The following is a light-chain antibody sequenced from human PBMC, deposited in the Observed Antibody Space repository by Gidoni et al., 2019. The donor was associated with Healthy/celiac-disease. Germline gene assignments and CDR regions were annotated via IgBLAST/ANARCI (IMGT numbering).Light chain of an antibody. J-gene: IGKJ2*01. CDR2: GSS. CDR3: QQYGSYPMYT. CDR1: QSVSSIY. V-gene: IGKV3-20*01. Sequence: EIVLPQSPATLSLSPGERATLSCRASQSVSSIYLAWYQQKPGQAPRLLIYGSSSRATGIPDRFSGSGSGTDFTLPISRLEPEDFAVYYCQQYGSYPMYTFGQGTKLEIK.